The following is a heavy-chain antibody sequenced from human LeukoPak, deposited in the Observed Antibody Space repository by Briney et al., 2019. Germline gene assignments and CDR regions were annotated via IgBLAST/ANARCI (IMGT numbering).Heavy chain of an antibody. CDR2: FYAGGSA. CDR3: ARGLYSSSPPDN. V-gene: IGHV3-53*01. CDR1: GFTFSSYS. D-gene: IGHD6-13*01. J-gene: IGHJ4*02. Sequence: PGGSLRLFCAACGFTFSSYSMSWVRQAPGKGLVGISVFYAGGSAYYADSVKGRFTISRDNSKNTLYLQMNSLRAEDTAVYYFARGLYSSSPPDNWGQGTLVTVSS.